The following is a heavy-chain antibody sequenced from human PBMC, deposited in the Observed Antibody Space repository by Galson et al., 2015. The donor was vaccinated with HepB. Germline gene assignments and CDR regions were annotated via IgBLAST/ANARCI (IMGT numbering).Heavy chain of an antibody. CDR1: GYSFTTYW. Sequence: QSGAEVKKPGESLKISCQGSGYSFTTYWIAWVRQMPGRGLEWVGLISPGDSNTRYSPSFQGQVTISADKSISTAHLQWSSLKASDTAMYYCARHPPGGRGLDVWGQGTAVTVSS. D-gene: IGHD1-26*01. CDR2: ISPGDSNT. V-gene: IGHV5-51*01. CDR3: ARHPPGGRGLDV. J-gene: IGHJ6*02.